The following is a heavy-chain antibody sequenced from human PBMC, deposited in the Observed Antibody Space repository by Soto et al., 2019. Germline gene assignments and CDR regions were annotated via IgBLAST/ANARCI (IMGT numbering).Heavy chain of an antibody. V-gene: IGHV3-74*01. Sequence: EVQLVESGGGLVQPGGSLRLSCAASGFTFRDYWIHWVRQAPGKGLVWVSRIKGDEVTTNYADSVRGRFTISRDNAKNTVYLQMNSLRAEDTAVYYCARGVRGEYRKDYWGQGTLVTVSS. J-gene: IGHJ4*02. CDR1: GFTFRDYW. CDR2: IKGDEVTT. D-gene: IGHD3-10*01. CDR3: ARGVRGEYRKDY.